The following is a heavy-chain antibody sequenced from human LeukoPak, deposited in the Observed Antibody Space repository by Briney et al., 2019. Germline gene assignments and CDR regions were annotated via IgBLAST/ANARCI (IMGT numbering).Heavy chain of an antibody. V-gene: IGHV3-23*01. J-gene: IGHJ4*02. CDR3: AKSPQAVLRFLEWLSSYYFDY. CDR2: ISGSGGST. CDR1: EFTFSSYA. D-gene: IGHD3-3*01. Sequence: GGSLRLSCAASEFTFSSYAMSWVRQAPGKGLEWVSAISGSGGSTYYADSVKGRFTISRDNSKNTLYLQMNSLRAEDTAVYYCAKSPQAVLRFLEWLSSYYFDYWGQGTLVTVSS.